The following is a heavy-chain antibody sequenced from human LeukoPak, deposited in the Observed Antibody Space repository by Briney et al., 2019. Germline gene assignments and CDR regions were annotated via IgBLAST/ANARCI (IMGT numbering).Heavy chain of an antibody. D-gene: IGHD1-26*01. Sequence: ASVKVSCKASGYTFTSYYMHWVRQAPGQGLEWMGIINPSGGSTSYAQKFQGRVTMTRDTSTSTAYMELSSLRSEDTAVFYCARERAVGATTSWFDPWGQGTLVTVSS. CDR3: ARERAVGATTSWFDP. V-gene: IGHV1-46*01. CDR1: GYTFTSYY. J-gene: IGHJ5*02. CDR2: INPSGGST.